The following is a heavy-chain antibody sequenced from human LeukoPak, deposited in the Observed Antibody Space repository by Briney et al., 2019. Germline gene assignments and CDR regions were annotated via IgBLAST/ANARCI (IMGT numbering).Heavy chain of an antibody. CDR3: ARSLGGDSYSYGMDV. CDR1: GFTFSSYA. J-gene: IGHJ6*02. D-gene: IGHD2-21*01. CDR2: ISGSGGST. Sequence: GGSLRLSCAASGFTFSSYAMSWVRQAPGKGLEWVSAISGSGGSTYYADSVKGRFTISRDNSRNTRYLQMNSLRAEDTAVYYCARSLGGDSYSYGMDVWGQGTTVTVSS. V-gene: IGHV3-23*01.